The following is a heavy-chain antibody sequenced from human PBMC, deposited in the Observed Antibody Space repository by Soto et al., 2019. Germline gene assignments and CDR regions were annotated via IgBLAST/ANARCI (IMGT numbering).Heavy chain of an antibody. V-gene: IGHV1-46*03. CDR1: GYTFTSYY. D-gene: IGHD5-12*01. J-gene: IGHJ5*02. CDR2: INPSGGST. Sequence: ASVKVSCKASGYTFTSYYMHWVRQAPGQGLEWMGIINPSGGSTSYAQKFQGRVTMTRDTSTSTVYMELSSLRSEDTAVYYCARSLPYGDVATIKNGVVCWFDPWGQGTLVTVSS. CDR3: ARSLPYGDVATIKNGVVCWFDP.